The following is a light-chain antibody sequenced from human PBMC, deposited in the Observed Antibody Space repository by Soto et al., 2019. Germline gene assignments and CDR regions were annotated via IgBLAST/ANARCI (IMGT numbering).Light chain of an antibody. Sequence: EIVMTQSPATLSVSPGERATLSCRASQSVTSNLAWYQQKPGQAPRLLIYAASTRATGIPARFSGSGSGTEFTLTISSPQSEDFAVYYCHQYNNWLYTFGQGTKVDIK. V-gene: IGKV3-15*01. CDR1: QSVTSN. CDR3: HQYNNWLYT. CDR2: AAS. J-gene: IGKJ2*01.